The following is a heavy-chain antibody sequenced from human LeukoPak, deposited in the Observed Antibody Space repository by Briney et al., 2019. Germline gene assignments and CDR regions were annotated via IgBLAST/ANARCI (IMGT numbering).Heavy chain of an antibody. V-gene: IGHV3-11*01. J-gene: IGHJ4*02. CDR2: ISSSGSTI. D-gene: IGHD3-22*01. CDR1: GFTFSDYY. CDR3: ARGRRKGYYYDSSGYYIDY. Sequence: GGSLRLSCAASGFTFSDYYMSWIRQAPGKGLEWVSYISSSGSTIYYADSVKGRFTISRDNAKNSLYLQMNSLRAEDTAVYYCARGRRKGYYYDSSGYYIDYWGQGTLVTVSS.